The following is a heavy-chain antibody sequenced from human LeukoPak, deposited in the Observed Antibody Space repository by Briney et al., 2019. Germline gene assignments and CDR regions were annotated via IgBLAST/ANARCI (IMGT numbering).Heavy chain of an antibody. CDR1: GFTFSSYW. J-gene: IGHJ4*02. Sequence: PGGSLRLSCAASGFTFSSYWMSWVRQAPGKGLEWVANIKQDGSEKYYVDSVKGRFTISRDNAKNSLYLQMNSLRAEDTAVYYCARLDMVRAVRGVITGLFDYWGQGTLVTVSS. CDR3: ARLDMVRAVRGVITGLFDY. CDR2: IKQDGSEK. D-gene: IGHD3-10*01. V-gene: IGHV3-7*01.